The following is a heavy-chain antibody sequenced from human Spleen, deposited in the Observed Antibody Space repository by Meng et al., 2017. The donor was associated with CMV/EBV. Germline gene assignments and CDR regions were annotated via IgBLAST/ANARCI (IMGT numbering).Heavy chain of an antibody. CDR3: AHRRYYDLWSGPEWFDP. CDR1: FSLSTSGVG. D-gene: IGHD3-3*01. V-gene: IGHV2-5*01. Sequence: FSLSTSGVGVGWIRQPPGKALEWLALIYWNDDKRYSPSLKNKLTITKDTSKNQVVLTMTNTDPVDTATYYCAHRRYYDLWSGPEWFDPWGQGTLVTVSS. CDR2: IYWNDDK. J-gene: IGHJ5*02.